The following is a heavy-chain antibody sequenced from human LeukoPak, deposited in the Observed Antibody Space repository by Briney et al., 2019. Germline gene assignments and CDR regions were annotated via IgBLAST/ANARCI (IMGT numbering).Heavy chain of an antibody. CDR1: GFTFDDYA. J-gene: IGHJ4*02. CDR3: AKDSYGSGSPHFDY. CDR2: ISWNSGGI. Sequence: GGSLRLSCAASGFTFDDYAMHWVRQAPGKGLEWVSGISWNSGGIGYADSVKGRFTISRDNAKNSLYLQMNSLRAEDTALYYCAKDSYGSGSPHFDYWGQGTLVTVSS. D-gene: IGHD3-10*01. V-gene: IGHV3-9*01.